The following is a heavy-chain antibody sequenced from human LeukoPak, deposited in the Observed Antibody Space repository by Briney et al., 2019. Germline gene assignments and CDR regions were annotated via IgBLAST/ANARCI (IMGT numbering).Heavy chain of an antibody. CDR1: GYSFTSYW. CDR2: IYPGDSDT. Sequence: GESLKISCKGSGYSFTSYWIGWVRQMPGKGLEWMGIIYPGDSDTRYSPSFQGQVTISADKSISTAYLQWSSLKASDTAMYYCARRQMVRGVAVAFDIWGQGTMVTVSS. D-gene: IGHD3-10*01. J-gene: IGHJ3*02. V-gene: IGHV5-51*01. CDR3: ARRQMVRGVAVAFDI.